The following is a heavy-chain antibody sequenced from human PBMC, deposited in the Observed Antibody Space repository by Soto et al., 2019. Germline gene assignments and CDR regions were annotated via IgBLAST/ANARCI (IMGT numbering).Heavy chain of an antibody. V-gene: IGHV1-69*12. J-gene: IGHJ6*02. CDR3: AIPGIAAAGTHYYYGMDV. CDR1: GGTFSSYA. CDR2: IIPIFGTA. Sequence: QVQLVQSGAEVKKPGSSVKVSCKASGGTFSSYAISWVRQAPGQGLEWMGGIIPIFGTANYAQKFQGRVTITADESTRKAYMELSSLRAEDTAVYYCAIPGIAAAGTHYYYGMDVWGQGTTVTVSS. D-gene: IGHD6-13*01.